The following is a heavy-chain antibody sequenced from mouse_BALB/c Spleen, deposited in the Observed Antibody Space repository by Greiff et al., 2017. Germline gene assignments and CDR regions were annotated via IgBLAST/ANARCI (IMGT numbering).Heavy chain of an antibody. V-gene: IGHV14-3*02. CDR3: ARDDDAMDY. CDR1: GFNTKDTY. Sequence: VQLQQSGAELVKPGASAKLSCTASGFNTKDTYMHWVKQRPEQGLEWIGRIDPANGNTKYDPKFQGKATITADTSSNTAYLQLSSLTSEDTAVYYCARDDDAMDYWGQGTSVTVSS. CDR2: IDPANGNT. J-gene: IGHJ4*01.